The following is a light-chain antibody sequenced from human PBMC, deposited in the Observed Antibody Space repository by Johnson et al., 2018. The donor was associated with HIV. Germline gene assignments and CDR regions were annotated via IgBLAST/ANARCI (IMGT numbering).Light chain of an antibody. CDR3: GTWDSSLSVLYV. Sequence: QSVLTQSPSVSAAPGQKVTISCSGSSSNIGNNYVSWYQQLPGTAPKLLIYDNNKRPSGIPDRFSGSKSGTSATLGITGLPTGDEADYYCGTWDSSLSVLYVFGTGTKVTVL. J-gene: IGLJ1*01. CDR1: SSNIGNNY. CDR2: DNN. V-gene: IGLV1-51*01.